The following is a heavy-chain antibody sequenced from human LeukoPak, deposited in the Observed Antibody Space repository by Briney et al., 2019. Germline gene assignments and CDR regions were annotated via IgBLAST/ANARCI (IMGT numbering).Heavy chain of an antibody. CDR3: ASGSRRNYFDY. Sequence: GGSLRLSCAASGFTVSSNYMSWVRQAPGKGLEWFSVIYSGGSTYYADSVKGRFTIPRDNSKNTLYLQMNSLRAEDTAVYYCASGSRRNYFDYWGQGTLVTVSS. V-gene: IGHV3-53*01. CDR2: IYSGGST. J-gene: IGHJ4*02. CDR1: GFTVSSNY.